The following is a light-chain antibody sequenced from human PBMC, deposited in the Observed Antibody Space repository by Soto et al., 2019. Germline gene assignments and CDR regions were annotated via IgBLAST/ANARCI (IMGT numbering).Light chain of an antibody. CDR1: QSISTK. CDR3: QEYNDWRPIT. Sequence: IVMTQSPATLSVSPGERATLSCRASQSISTKLAWYQQKPGQAPRLLIYGASTRATGIPVRFSGSGSGTEFTLTITSLQFEDFAVYYCQEYNDWRPITFGGGTKVDNK. J-gene: IGKJ4*01. CDR2: GAS. V-gene: IGKV3-15*01.